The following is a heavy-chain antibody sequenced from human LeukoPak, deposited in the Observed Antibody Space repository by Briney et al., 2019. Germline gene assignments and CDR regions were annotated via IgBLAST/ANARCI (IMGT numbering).Heavy chain of an antibody. D-gene: IGHD4-17*01. CDR2: ISWNSDSI. CDR1: GFTFDDYA. V-gene: IGHV3-9*01. CDR3: AEDPYGDYGSGFDY. J-gene: IGHJ4*02. Sequence: GGSLRLSCAASGFTFDDYAMHWVRQAPGKGLEWVSGISWNSDSIGYADSVKGRFTISRDNAKNSLYLQMNSLRAEDTALYYCAEDPYGDYGSGFDYWGQGTLVTVSS.